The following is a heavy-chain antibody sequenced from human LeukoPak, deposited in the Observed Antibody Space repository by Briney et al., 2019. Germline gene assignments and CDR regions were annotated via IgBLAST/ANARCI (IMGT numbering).Heavy chain of an antibody. Sequence: EASVKVSCKASGSTFISYGISWVRQAPGQGLEWMGWISTYNGNTKYAQKLQGRVTMTTDTSTSTAYMELRSLRSDDTAVYYCAWTSHDSSGQSNWFDPWGQGTLVTVSS. D-gene: IGHD3-22*01. CDR1: GSTFISYG. V-gene: IGHV1-18*01. J-gene: IGHJ5*02. CDR3: AWTSHDSSGQSNWFDP. CDR2: ISTYNGNT.